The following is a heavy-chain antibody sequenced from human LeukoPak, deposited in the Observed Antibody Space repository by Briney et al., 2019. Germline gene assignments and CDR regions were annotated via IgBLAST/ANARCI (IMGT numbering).Heavy chain of an antibody. CDR2: LWSHGRSE. V-gene: IGHV3-33*01. D-gene: IGHD3-22*01. CDR3: ARDDDTSSHYSLFEY. Sequence: GGSLRLSCAASGFTLSSHGMHWVRQAPGKGLQWVAVLWSHGRSEYYADSVKGGFSISRDTSRSTVYLQMNSLRAEDTAVYYCARDDDTSSHYSLFEYWGQGTRVTVSS. J-gene: IGHJ4*02. CDR1: GFTLSSHG.